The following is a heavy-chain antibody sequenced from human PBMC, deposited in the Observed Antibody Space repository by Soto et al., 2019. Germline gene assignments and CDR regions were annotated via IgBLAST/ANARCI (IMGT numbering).Heavy chain of an antibody. CDR3: AKERSDHRIAAAAIDY. D-gene: IGHD6-25*01. CDR1: GFTFSLYA. Sequence: PGGSLRLSCAASGFTFSLYAMSWVRQAPGKGLEWLSSISGSGDSVYYADSVKGRLTISRDNSKNTLYLQINSLRAEDTALYYCAKERSDHRIAAAAIDYWGQGAQVTVSS. V-gene: IGHV3-23*01. CDR2: ISGSGDSV. J-gene: IGHJ4*02.